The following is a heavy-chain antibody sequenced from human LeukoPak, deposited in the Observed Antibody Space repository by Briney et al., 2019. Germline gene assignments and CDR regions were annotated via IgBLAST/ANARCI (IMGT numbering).Heavy chain of an antibody. V-gene: IGHV1-46*01. CDR1: GYTFTSYY. J-gene: IGHJ6*01. CDR2: INPSGGST. CDR3: ARYRRRYYDSSGYYNYGMDG. D-gene: IGHD3-22*01. Sequence: ASVKVSCKASGYTFTSYYMHWVRQAPGQGLEWMGIINPSGGSTSYAQKFQGRVTMTRDTSTSTVYMELSSLRSEDTAVYYCARYRRRYYDSSGYYNYGMDGWGQGTTVTVSS.